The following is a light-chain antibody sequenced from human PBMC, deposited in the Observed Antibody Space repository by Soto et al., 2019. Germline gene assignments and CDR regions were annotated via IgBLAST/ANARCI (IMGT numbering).Light chain of an antibody. Sequence: EIVLTQSPGTLPLSPGDRATLSCRASQSVDSNFLAWYQQKPGQAPRLLIYGASSRATDIPDTFSGSGSGTDFTLTISRLEPGDFAVYYCQQYGTSPWTFGQGTKVEIK. CDR3: QQYGTSPWT. V-gene: IGKV3-20*01. J-gene: IGKJ1*01. CDR2: GAS. CDR1: QSVDSNF.